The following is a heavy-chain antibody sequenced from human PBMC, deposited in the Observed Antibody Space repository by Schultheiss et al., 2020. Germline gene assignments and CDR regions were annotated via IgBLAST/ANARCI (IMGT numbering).Heavy chain of an antibody. CDR3: ARDGIVVVPAAMIYYYYMDV. J-gene: IGHJ6*03. CDR2: IYSGGST. D-gene: IGHD2-2*01. CDR1: GFTVSSNY. V-gene: IGHV3-53*01. Sequence: GGSLRLSCAASGFTVSSNYMSWVRQAPGKGLEWVSVIYSGGSTYYADSVKGRFTISRDNSKNTLYLQMNSLRAEDTAVYYCARDGIVVVPAAMIYYYYMDVWGKGTTVTVSS.